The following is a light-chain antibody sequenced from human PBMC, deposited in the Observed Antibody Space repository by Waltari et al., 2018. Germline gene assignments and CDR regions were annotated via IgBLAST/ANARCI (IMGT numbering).Light chain of an antibody. CDR2: ENS. CDR3: SSYAGTINVV. V-gene: IGLV2-23*01. Sequence: QSALTQPASVSGSPGQSITISCTAASIDVGSYDLFSWYQQHPGRAPKVIIYENSRRPSGVSSRFSGSKSGNPASLTISGLWAEDEADYYCSSYAGTINVVFGGGTKVTVL. CDR1: SIDVGSYDL. J-gene: IGLJ2*01.